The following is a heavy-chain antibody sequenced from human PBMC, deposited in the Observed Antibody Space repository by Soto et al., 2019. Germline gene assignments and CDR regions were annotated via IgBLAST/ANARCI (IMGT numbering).Heavy chain of an antibody. CDR2: INGDAPST. V-gene: IGHV3-74*01. Sequence: QLVESGGGLVQPGGSLRLSCAASGFTLNNYWMHWVRQAPGMGLVWVSRINGDAPSTSYADSVKGRFTISRDNARNTLYLPMNSLRAEDTALYSCARTDIAAETFFYYYGMDLWGQGTTVTVS. D-gene: IGHD6-13*01. CDR3: ARTDIAAETFFYYYGMDL. CDR1: GFTLNNYW. J-gene: IGHJ6*02.